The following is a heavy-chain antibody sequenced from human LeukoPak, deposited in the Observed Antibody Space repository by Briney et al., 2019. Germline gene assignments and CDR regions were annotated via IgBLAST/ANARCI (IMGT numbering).Heavy chain of an antibody. D-gene: IGHD2-15*01. V-gene: IGHV4-59*01. CDR3: ARYHQPSGPNWLDR. Sequence: PSETLSLTCTVSGGSISTYFWTWIRPFPGKGLEWIGYIYYTGTTSYNPSLKSRVTISVDTSKNQFSLSLSSVTAADTAVYYCARYHQPSGPNWLDRWGQGTLVTVSS. CDR2: IYYTGTT. CDR1: GGSISTYF. J-gene: IGHJ5*02.